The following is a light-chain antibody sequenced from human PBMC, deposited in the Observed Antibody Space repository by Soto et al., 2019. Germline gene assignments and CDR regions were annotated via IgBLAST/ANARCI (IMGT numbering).Light chain of an antibody. Sequence: EIVMTQSPATRSVSPGERAALSCMASQSVSSNLAWYQQKPGQAPRLLIYGASTRATGIPARFSGSGSGTEFTLTLSSLQSEDFAVYYCQQYNNWPQTFGQGTKLEIK. CDR1: QSVSSN. J-gene: IGKJ2*01. CDR2: GAS. V-gene: IGKV3-15*01. CDR3: QQYNNWPQT.